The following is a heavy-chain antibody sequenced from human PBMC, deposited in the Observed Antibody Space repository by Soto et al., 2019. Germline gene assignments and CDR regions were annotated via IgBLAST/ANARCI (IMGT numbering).Heavy chain of an antibody. CDR3: ARQYTSSWSRLEASFDP. D-gene: IGHD6-13*01. J-gene: IGHJ5*02. CDR1: GGSINTRSFY. CDR2: VYYSGGT. Sequence: SETLSLTCTVSGGSINTRSFYWAWIRQPPGKGLEWIGSVYYSGGTYYNTSLESRVTISGDTSKNQFSLRLSSVTAADTVTYYCARQYTSSWSRLEASFDPWGQGTLVTVSS. V-gene: IGHV4-39*01.